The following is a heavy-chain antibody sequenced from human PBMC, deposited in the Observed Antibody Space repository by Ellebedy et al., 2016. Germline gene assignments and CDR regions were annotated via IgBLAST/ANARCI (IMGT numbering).Heavy chain of an antibody. J-gene: IGHJ4*02. CDR2: IRSDGIDL. Sequence: GESLKISCAAYGFDLTYHELNWVRQAPEKGLEWVASIRSDGIDLYYADSVRGRFAISRDNAKNSLYLQMDSLRAEDTGVYYCASARFDYWGQGALVTVSS. CDR3: ASARFDY. V-gene: IGHV3-21*01. CDR1: GFDLTYHE.